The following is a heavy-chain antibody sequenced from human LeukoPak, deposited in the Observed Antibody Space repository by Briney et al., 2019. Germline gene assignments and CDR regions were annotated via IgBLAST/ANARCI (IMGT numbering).Heavy chain of an antibody. Sequence: SGGSLRLSCAASGFTFSSYWMSWVRQAPGKGLEWVANIKQDGSEKYYVDSVKGRFTISRDNAKNSLYLQMNSLRAEDTAVYYCARQYFDWLSSGYFDYWGQGTLVTVSS. D-gene: IGHD3-9*01. J-gene: IGHJ4*02. CDR1: GFTFSSYW. V-gene: IGHV3-7*01. CDR3: ARQYFDWLSSGYFDY. CDR2: IKQDGSEK.